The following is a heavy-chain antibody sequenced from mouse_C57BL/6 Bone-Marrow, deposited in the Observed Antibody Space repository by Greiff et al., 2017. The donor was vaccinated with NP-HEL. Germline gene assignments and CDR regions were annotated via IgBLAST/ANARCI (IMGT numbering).Heavy chain of an antibody. Sequence: QVHVKQSGAELVKPGASVKMSCKASGYTFTTYPIEWVKQNHGKSLEWVGNFHPYNDDTEYNKKFKNKATLTVEKSSSTVYLELSRLTSDDSSVYYCARGGNYWYYFDYWGQGTTLTVSS. D-gene: IGHD2-1*01. CDR1: GYTFTTYP. V-gene: IGHV1-47*01. CDR3: ARGGNYWYYFDY. CDR2: FHPYNDDT. J-gene: IGHJ2*01.